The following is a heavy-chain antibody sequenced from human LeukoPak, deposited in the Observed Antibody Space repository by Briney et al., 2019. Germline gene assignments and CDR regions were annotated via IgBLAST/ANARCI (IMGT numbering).Heavy chain of an antibody. CDR2: ISSSSSYI. CDR1: GFTFSSYS. V-gene: IGHV3-21*01. CDR3: ARARDSSGYYYPASGHFYY. Sequence: GGSLRFSCAASGFTFSSYSMNWVRQAPGKGLEWVSSISSSSSYIYYADSVKGRFTISRDNAKNSLYLQMNSLRAEDTAVYYCARARDSSGYYYPASGHFYYWGQGTLVTVSS. J-gene: IGHJ4*02. D-gene: IGHD3-22*01.